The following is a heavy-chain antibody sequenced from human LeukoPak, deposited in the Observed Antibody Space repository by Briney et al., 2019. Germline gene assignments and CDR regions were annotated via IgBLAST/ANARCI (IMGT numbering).Heavy chain of an antibody. CDR1: GGSISSSSYY. V-gene: IGHV4-39*07. D-gene: IGHD3-10*01. Sequence: SSETLSLTCTVSGGSISSSSYYWGWIRQPPGKGLEWIGSIYHSGSTYYNPSLKSRVTISVDTSKNQFSLKLSSVTAADTAVYYCTRGHPGVVRGTNWFDPWGQGTLVTVSS. J-gene: IGHJ5*02. CDR3: TRGHPGVVRGTNWFDP. CDR2: IYHSGST.